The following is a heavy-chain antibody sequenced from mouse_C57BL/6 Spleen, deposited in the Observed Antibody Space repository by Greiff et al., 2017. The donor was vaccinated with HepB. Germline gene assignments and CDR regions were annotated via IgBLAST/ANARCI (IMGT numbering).Heavy chain of an antibody. CDR3: ARQGKITTVVEEDY. V-gene: IGHV1-55*01. D-gene: IGHD1-1*01. CDR1: GYTFTSYW. J-gene: IGHJ2*01. Sequence: QVQLKEPGAELVKPGASVKMSCKASGYTFTSYWITWVKRRPGQGLEWIGDIYPGSGSTNYNEKFKSKATLTVDTSSSTAYMQLSSLTSEDSAVYYCARQGKITTVVEEDYWGQGTTLTVSS. CDR2: IYPGSGST.